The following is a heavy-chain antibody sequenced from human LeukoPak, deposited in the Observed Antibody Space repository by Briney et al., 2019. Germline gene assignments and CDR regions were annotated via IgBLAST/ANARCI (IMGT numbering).Heavy chain of an antibody. D-gene: IGHD3-3*01. CDR1: GFTFSSYW. V-gene: IGHV3-74*01. CDR2: INTDGSST. Sequence: GGSLRLSCAASGFTFSSYWMHWVRQAPGKGLVWVSRINTDGSSTSYADSVKGRFTISRDNAKNTLYLQMNSLRAEDTAVYYCARERYDFWSGYYKLDDAFDIWGQGTMVTVSS. CDR3: ARERYDFWSGYYKLDDAFDI. J-gene: IGHJ3*02.